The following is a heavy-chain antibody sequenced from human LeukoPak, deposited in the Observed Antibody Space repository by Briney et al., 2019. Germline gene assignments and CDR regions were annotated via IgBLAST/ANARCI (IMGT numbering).Heavy chain of an antibody. Sequence: ASETLSLTCAVYGGSFSGYYWSWIRQPPGKGLEWIGEINHSGSTNYNPSLKSRVTISVDTSKNQFSLKLSSVTAADTAVYYCARSLWSGYLNYYYYMDVWGKGTTVTVSS. CDR3: ARSLWSGYLNYYYYMDV. D-gene: IGHD3-3*01. V-gene: IGHV4-34*01. CDR1: GGSFSGYY. J-gene: IGHJ6*03. CDR2: INHSGST.